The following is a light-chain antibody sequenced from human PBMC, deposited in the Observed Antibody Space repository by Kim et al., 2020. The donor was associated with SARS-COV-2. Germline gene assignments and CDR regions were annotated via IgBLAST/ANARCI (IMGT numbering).Light chain of an antibody. J-gene: IGKJ1*01. Sequence: PLPWLPGERATLSCGTSQTVSNYLAWYQQNPGQAPRLLIYDASNRATGIPVRFSGSGSGTDFSLTISNLEPEDFAVYYCQYRRTFGQGTKVDIK. V-gene: IGKV3-11*01. CDR1: QTVSNY. CDR3: QYRRT. CDR2: DAS.